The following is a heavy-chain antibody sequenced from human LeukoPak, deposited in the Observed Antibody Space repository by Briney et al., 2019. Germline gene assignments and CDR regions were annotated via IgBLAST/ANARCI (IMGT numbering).Heavy chain of an antibody. CDR2: INHSGST. J-gene: IGHJ6*03. D-gene: IGHD5-12*01. V-gene: IGHV4-34*01. Sequence: PSETLSLTCAVYGGSFSGYYWSWIRQPPGKGLEWIGEINHSGSTNYDPSLKSRVTISVDTSKNQFSLKLSSVTAADTAVYYCARGWQQRGYSGQYLQYYYMDVWGKGTTVTVSS. CDR3: ARGWQQRGYSGQYLQYYYMDV. CDR1: GGSFSGYY.